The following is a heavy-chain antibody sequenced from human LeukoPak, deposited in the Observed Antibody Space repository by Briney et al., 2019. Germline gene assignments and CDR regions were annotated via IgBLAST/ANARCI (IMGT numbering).Heavy chain of an antibody. D-gene: IGHD1-20*01. J-gene: IGHJ4*02. Sequence: GGSLRLSCAASGFTFSSYGMHWVRQAPGKGLEWVAFIMYDGSNTYYGDSVKGRFTISRDNSKNTLYLQMNSLRVEDTAVYYCAKIQGNRNDRFSFDYWGQGALVTVSS. V-gene: IGHV3-30*02. CDR1: GFTFSSYG. CDR2: IMYDGSNT. CDR3: AKIQGNRNDRFSFDY.